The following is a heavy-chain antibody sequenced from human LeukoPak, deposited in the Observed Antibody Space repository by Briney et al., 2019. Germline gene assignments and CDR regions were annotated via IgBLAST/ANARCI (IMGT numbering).Heavy chain of an antibody. D-gene: IGHD2-15*01. V-gene: IGHV1-69*06. CDR1: GGTFSSYA. CDR2: IIPIFGTA. J-gene: IGHJ4*02. CDR3: ARDRCSGGSCYSDYFDY. Sequence: SVKVSCKASGGTFSSYAISWVRQAPGQGLEWLGVIIPIFGTANYAQKFQGRVTITADKSTSTAYMELSSLRSEDTAVYYCARDRCSGGSCYSDYFDYWGQGTLVTVSS.